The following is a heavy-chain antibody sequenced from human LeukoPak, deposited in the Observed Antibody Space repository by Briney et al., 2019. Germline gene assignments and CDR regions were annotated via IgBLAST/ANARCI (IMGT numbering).Heavy chain of an antibody. J-gene: IGHJ3*01. D-gene: IGHD2-21*01. CDR2: INTNTGNP. CDR3: AISYFDAFDF. CDR1: GYTFTTYP. Sequence: ASVKVSCKTSGYTFTTYPMNWVRQAPGQGLEWMGWINTNTGNPTYAQGFTGRFVFSLDTSVSTAYLQISSLKADDTAVYYCAISYFDAFDFWGQGTMVTVSS. V-gene: IGHV7-4-1*02.